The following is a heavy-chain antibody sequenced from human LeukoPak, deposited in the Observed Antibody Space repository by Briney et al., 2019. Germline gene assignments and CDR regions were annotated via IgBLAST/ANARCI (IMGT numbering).Heavy chain of an antibody. CDR3: ARAAWAAGGTEYFHH. D-gene: IGHD6-13*01. Sequence: ASQTLSLTCTVSGGSISSYYWSWIRQPPGKGLEWIGYIYYSGSTNYNPSLKSRVTISVDTSKNQFSLKLSSVTAADTAVYYCARAAWAAGGTEYFHHWGQGTLLTVSS. CDR1: GGSISSYY. CDR2: IYYSGST. J-gene: IGHJ1*01. V-gene: IGHV4-59*01.